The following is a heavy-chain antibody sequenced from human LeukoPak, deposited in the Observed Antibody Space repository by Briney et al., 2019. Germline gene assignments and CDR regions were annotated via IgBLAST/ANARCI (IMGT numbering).Heavy chain of an antibody. CDR3: AREVIGELGNWFDP. CDR1: GGSFNDYY. CDR2: INHSGST. V-gene: IGHV4-34*01. J-gene: IGHJ5*02. Sequence: SETLSLTCAVYGGSFNDYYWSWIRQPPGKGLEWIGEINHSGSTNYNPSLKSRVTISVDTSKKQFSLRLSSVTAADTAVYYCAREVIGELGNWFDPWGQGTLVTVSS. D-gene: IGHD3-10*01.